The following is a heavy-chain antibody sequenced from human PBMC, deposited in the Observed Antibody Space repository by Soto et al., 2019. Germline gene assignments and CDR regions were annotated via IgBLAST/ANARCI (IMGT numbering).Heavy chain of an antibody. CDR2: IYYSGST. J-gene: IGHJ5*02. CDR1: GGSISSGDYY. D-gene: IGHD3-16*02. CDR3: ASTLRLGELSFDP. Sequence: QVQLQESGPGLVKPSQTLSLTCTVSGGSISSGDYYWSWIRQPPGKGLAWIGYIYYSGSTYYNPSRKSRVTISVDTSKNQFALKLSSVTAADTAVYYCASTLRLGELSFDPWGQGTLVTVSS. V-gene: IGHV4-30-4*01.